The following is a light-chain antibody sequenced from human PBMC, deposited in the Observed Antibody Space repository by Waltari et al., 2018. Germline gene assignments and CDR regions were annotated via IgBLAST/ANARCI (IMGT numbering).Light chain of an antibody. V-gene: IGKV4-1*01. CDR3: QEYYTIPPWA. J-gene: IGKJ1*01. CDR1: RSILSSANNKNY. Sequence: DIVMTQSPDSLAMSLGERATINCRSSRSILSSANNKNYLGWYQKKPGQPPKLLFYWASTRQSGVPDRFSARGSGTDFSLTISSLQAEDVAVYYCQEYYTIPPWAFGQGTKVEIK. CDR2: WAS.